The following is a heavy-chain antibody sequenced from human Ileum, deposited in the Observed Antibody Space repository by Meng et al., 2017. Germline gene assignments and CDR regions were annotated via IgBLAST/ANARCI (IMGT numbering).Heavy chain of an antibody. CDR1: GGSFSGYY. D-gene: IGHD6-6*01. Sequence: QGPAEQWGAGLVRPSGTLSPPGAANGGSFSGYYWRWIRQPPGKGLEWIGEISHSGSTHYNPSLKSRLTISVDTSNNQFSLKLNSVTAADTAVYYCARGGVAARLGTWGQGALVTVSS. CDR3: ARGGVAARLGT. J-gene: IGHJ4*02. V-gene: IGHV4-34*02. CDR2: ISHSGST.